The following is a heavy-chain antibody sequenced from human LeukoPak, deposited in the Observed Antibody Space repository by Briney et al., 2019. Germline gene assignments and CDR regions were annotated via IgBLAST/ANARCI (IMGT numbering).Heavy chain of an antibody. CDR3: ARDPREYQLLYGWFDP. Sequence: GRSLRLSCAASGFTFSSYAMHWVRQAPGKGLEWVAVISYDGSNKHYADSVKGRFTISRDNSKNTLYLQMNSLRAEDTAVYYCARDPREYQLLYGWFDPWGQGTLVTVSS. CDR2: ISYDGSNK. D-gene: IGHD2-2*02. J-gene: IGHJ5*02. CDR1: GFTFSSYA. V-gene: IGHV3-30-3*01.